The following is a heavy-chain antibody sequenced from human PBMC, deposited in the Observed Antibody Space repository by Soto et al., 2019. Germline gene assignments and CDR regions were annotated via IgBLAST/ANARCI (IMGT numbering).Heavy chain of an antibody. D-gene: IGHD5-18*01. CDR3: AKGGYKYGLDP. V-gene: IGHV3-23*01. Sequence: EVQLLESGGGLVQPGGSLRLSCAASGFTFSSSAMSWVRQAPGKGPEWVSAISESGDNTFSADSVKGRFTISRDNTKNTLYLQMNSLRVEDTALYFCAKGGYKYGLDPWGQGTLVTVSS. CDR1: GFTFSSSA. CDR2: ISESGDNT. J-gene: IGHJ5*02.